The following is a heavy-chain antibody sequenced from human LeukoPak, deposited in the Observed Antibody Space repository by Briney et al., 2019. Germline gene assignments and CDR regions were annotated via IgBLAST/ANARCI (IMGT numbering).Heavy chain of an antibody. CDR1: GYTLTELS. CDR2: FDPEDGET. D-gene: IGHD2-15*01. Sequence: GASVKDSCKVSGYTLTELSMHWVRQAPGKGLEWMGGFDPEDGETIYARKFQGRVTMTEDTSTDTAYMELSSLRSEDTAVYYCATPSTGYCSGGSCYSGAFDIWGQGTMVTVSS. J-gene: IGHJ3*02. CDR3: ATPSTGYCSGGSCYSGAFDI. V-gene: IGHV1-24*01.